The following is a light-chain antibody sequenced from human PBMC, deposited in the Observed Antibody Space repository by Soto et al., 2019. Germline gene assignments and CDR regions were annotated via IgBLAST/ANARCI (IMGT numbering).Light chain of an antibody. J-gene: IGKJ3*01. CDR3: LHGYNFPHT. CDR1: QVISND. V-gene: IGKV1-6*01. Sequence: AIQMTQSPSSLSASVGDRVTITCRASQVISNDLGWYQQKPGKAPNLLLYAASTLQIGVQSRFSGSGSGTDFTLTITSLLPGDFATDYCLHGYNFPHTFGPGTKVDIK. CDR2: AAS.